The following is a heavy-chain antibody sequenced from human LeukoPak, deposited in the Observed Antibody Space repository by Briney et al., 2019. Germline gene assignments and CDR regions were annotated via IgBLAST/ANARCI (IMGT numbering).Heavy chain of an antibody. V-gene: IGHV3-30*18. CDR1: GFTFSGYG. CDR2: ISYDGSNK. J-gene: IGHJ6*02. D-gene: IGHD6-6*01. CDR3: AKCLYGSSSDYYYYGMDV. Sequence: PGGSLRLSCAASGFTFSGYGMHWVRQAPGKGLEWVAVISYDGSNKYYADSVKGRFTISRDNSKNTLSLQMDSLRAEDTAVYYCAKCLYGSSSDYYYYGMDVWGQGTTVTVSS.